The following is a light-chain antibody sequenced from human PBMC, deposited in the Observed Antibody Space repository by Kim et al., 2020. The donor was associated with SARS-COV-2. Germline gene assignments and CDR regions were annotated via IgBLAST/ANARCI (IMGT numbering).Light chain of an antibody. CDR2: DVS. V-gene: IGLV2-14*04. CDR3: GSYTTSITWV. CDR1: SSDVGRYNC. Sequence: GQSITTSCTGTSSDVGRYNCVTWFQQHPGKAPKLIIYDVSKRPSGVSNRFSGSKSGNTASLTISGLQAEDDADYFCGSYTTSITWVFGGGTQLTVL. J-gene: IGLJ3*02.